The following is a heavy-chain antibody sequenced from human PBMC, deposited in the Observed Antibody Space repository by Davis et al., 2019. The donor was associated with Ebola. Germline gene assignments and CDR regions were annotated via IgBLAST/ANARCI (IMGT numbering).Heavy chain of an antibody. D-gene: IGHD1-26*01. CDR1: GFTFSGSA. CDR2: IRSKANSYAT. CDR3: TRRSWELGYWFDP. V-gene: IGHV3-73*01. J-gene: IGHJ5*02. Sequence: GESLKIPCAASGFTFSGSAMHWVRQASGKGLEWVGRIRSKANSYATAYAALVKGRFTISRDDSKNTAYLQMNSLKTEDTAVYYCTRRSWELGYWFDPWGQGTLVTVSS.